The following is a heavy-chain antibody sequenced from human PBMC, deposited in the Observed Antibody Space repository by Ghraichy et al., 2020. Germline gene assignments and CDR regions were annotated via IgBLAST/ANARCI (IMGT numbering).Heavy chain of an antibody. CDR3: AKETPGLY. Sequence: LTCAASGFPFSRYAMSWVRQAPGKGLEWVSAIGGSAGNTYYADSVKGRFTISRDNSKNTLYLQMNSLRAEDTAVYYCAKETPGLYWGQGTLVTVSS. CDR1: GFPFSRYA. J-gene: IGHJ4*02. CDR2: IGGSAGNT. V-gene: IGHV3-23*01.